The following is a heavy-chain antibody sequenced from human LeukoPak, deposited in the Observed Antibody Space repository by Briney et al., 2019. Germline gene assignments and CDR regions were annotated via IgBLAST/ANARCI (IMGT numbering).Heavy chain of an antibody. J-gene: IGHJ4*02. CDR2: IWYDGSNK. V-gene: IGHV3-33*01. D-gene: IGHD5-24*01. Sequence: PGGSLRLSCAASGFTFSSYGMHWVRQAPGKGLEWVAVIWYDGSNKYYADSVKGRFTISRDNSKNTLYLQMNSLRAKDTAVYYCARDNLRDGYNYYFDYWGQGTLVTVSS. CDR3: ARDNLRDGYNYYFDY. CDR1: GFTFSSYG.